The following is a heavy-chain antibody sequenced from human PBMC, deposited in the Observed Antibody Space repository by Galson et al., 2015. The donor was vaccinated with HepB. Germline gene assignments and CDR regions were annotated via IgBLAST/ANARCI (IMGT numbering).Heavy chain of an antibody. J-gene: IGHJ4*02. V-gene: IGHV3-30-3*01. D-gene: IGHD3-22*01. CDR1: GFCSSGSL. CDR3: ARDPHDYYDSSGYYLDY. Sequence: SLRLYSLGPGFCSSGSLMHCARQAQREGLGSVPVLSDDGNNKHYADSVKGRFTISRDNSKNTLYLQMNSLRAEDTAVYYCARDPHDYYDSSGYYLDYWGQGTLVTVSS. CDR2: LSDDGNNK.